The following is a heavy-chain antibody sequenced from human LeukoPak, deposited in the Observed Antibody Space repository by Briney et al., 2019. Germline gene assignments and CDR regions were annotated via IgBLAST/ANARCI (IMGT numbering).Heavy chain of an antibody. CDR1: GYTFTGYY. J-gene: IGHJ3*02. D-gene: IGHD6-13*01. CDR2: INPNSGGT. V-gene: IGHV1-2*02. CDR3: ARFSSSWENDAFDI. Sequence: ASVKVSCKASGYTFTGYYMHWVRQAPGQGLEWMGWINPNSGGTNYAQKFQGRVTMTRDTSTSTVYMELSSLRSEDTAVYYCARFSSSWENDAFDIWGQGTMVTVSS.